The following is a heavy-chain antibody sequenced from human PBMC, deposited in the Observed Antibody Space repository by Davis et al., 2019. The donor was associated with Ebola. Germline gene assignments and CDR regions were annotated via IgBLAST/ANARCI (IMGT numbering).Heavy chain of an antibody. CDR3: ARVGDSSSWVVDY. CDR1: GFTFSSYW. V-gene: IGHV3-74*01. J-gene: IGHJ4*02. D-gene: IGHD6-6*01. Sequence: GESLKISCAASGFTFSSYWMSWVRQASGKGLEWVSLIKSDGSSTRYADSVKGRFTISRDNAKNTLYLQMNSLRPEDTAVYYCARVGDSSSWVVDYWGQGTLVTVSS. CDR2: IKSDGSST.